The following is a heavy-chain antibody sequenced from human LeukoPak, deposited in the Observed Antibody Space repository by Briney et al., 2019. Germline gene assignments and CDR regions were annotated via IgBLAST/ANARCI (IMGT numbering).Heavy chain of an antibody. J-gene: IGHJ4*02. CDR1: GYTFTSYG. D-gene: IGHD2-8*02. CDR2: IIPILGIA. V-gene: IGHV1-69*04. Sequence: ASVKVSCKASGYTFTSYGISWVRQAPGQGLEWMGRIIPILGIANYAQKFQGRVTITADKSTSTAYMELSSLRSEDTAVYYCATESKRRMLPVDWGQGTLVTVSS. CDR3: ATESKRRMLPVD.